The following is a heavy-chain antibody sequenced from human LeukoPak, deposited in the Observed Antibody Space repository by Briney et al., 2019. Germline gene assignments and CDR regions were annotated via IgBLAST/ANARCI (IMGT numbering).Heavy chain of an antibody. CDR2: ISYDGSNK. Sequence: GGSLRLSCAASGFTFSSYAMHWVRQAPGKGLEWVAVISYDGSNKYYADSVKGRFTISRDNSKNTLYLQMNSLRAEDTAVYYCARDNPTGDVWGQGTTVTVSS. V-gene: IGHV3-30-3*01. CDR3: ARDNPTGDV. CDR1: GFTFSSYA. J-gene: IGHJ6*02. D-gene: IGHD4-17*01.